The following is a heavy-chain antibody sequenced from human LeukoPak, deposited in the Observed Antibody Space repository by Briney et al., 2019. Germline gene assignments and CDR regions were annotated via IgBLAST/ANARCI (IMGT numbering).Heavy chain of an antibody. D-gene: IGHD3-9*01. V-gene: IGHV3-15*01. Sequence: GGSLRLSCAASGFTFSNAWMSWVRQAPGKGLEWVGRIRSKTDGGTTDYAAPVKGRFTISRDDSKNTLYLQMNSLKTEDTAVYYCFYRYGYDILTGYYNVDYWGQGTLVTVSS. J-gene: IGHJ4*02. CDR1: GFTFSNAW. CDR3: FYRYGYDILTGYYNVDY. CDR2: IRSKTDGGTT.